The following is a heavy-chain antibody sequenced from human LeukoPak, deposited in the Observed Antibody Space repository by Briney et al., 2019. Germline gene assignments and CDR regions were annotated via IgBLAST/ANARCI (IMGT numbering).Heavy chain of an antibody. J-gene: IGHJ4*02. CDR1: GFTFSSYG. V-gene: IGHV3-30*03. CDR2: ISYDGSNK. Sequence: GGSLRLSCAASGFTFSSYGMHWVRQAPGKGLEWVAVISYDGSNKYYADSVKGRFTISRDNSKNTLYLQMNSLRAEDTAVYYCAREPYGSGSYYSNWGGFDYWGQGTLVTVSS. CDR3: AREPYGSGSYYSNWGGFDY. D-gene: IGHD3-10*01.